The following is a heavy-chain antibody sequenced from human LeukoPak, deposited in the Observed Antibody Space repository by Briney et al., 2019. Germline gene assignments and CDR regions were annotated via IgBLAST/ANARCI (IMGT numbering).Heavy chain of an antibody. CDR2: ITSSLSYI. D-gene: IGHD2-2*01. CDR3: ARDFGRTSDWQPRLYYGMNV. CDR1: GFSFDDYG. Sequence: GGSLRLSCAASGFSFDDYGMNWVRQAPGKGLEWVSSITSSLSYISYADSVKGRFTISRDNAKNSLSLQTNSLRAEDTAVYYCARDFGRTSDWQPRLYYGMNVWGQGTTVTVSS. J-gene: IGHJ6*02. V-gene: IGHV3-21*01.